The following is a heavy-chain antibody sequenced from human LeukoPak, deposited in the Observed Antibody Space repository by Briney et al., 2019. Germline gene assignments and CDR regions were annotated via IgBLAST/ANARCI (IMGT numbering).Heavy chain of an antibody. D-gene: IGHD2-15*01. J-gene: IGHJ5*02. Sequence: SVKVSCKASGGTFSSYAISWVRQAPGQGLEWMGGIIPIFGTANYAQKFQGRVTITADESTSTAYMELSSLRSEDTAVYYCARMYEYCSRGSCYPNWFDPWGQGTLVTVSS. V-gene: IGHV1-69*01. CDR3: ARMYEYCSRGSCYPNWFDP. CDR2: IIPIFGTA. CDR1: GGTFSSYA.